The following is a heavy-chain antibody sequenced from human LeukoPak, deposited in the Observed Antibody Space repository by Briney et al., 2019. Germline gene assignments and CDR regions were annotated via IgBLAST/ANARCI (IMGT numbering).Heavy chain of an antibody. D-gene: IGHD4-23*01. J-gene: IGHJ4*02. CDR3: ARQTTVVTEFDY. V-gene: IGHV3-7*05. CDR2: IKPDGSAR. CDR1: GFIFSSYW. Sequence: PGGSLRLSCAASGFIFSSYWMSWVRQAPGTGLEWVASIKPDGSARSYVDSVKGRFTIPRDNAKNSLSLQMNSLRAEDTAVYCCARQTTVVTEFDYWGEGTLVTVSS.